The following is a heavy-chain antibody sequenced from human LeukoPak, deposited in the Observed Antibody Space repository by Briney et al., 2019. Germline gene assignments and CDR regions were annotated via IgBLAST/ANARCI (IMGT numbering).Heavy chain of an antibody. CDR3: AKGGPSTSFDY. D-gene: IGHD2-2*01. J-gene: IGHJ4*02. CDR1: GFTFSISA. CDR2: ISDSGGST. V-gene: IGHV3-23*01. Sequence: GGSLRLSCAASGFTFSISAMSWVRQAPGKGLEWVSSISDSGGSTYFADSVKGRLTISRDNSKNTLYVQMNSLRAEDTAVYYCAKGGPSTSFDYWGQGTLVTVSS.